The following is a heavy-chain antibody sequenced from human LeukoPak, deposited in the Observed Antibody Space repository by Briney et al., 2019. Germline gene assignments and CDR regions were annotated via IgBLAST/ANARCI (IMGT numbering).Heavy chain of an antibody. Sequence: TSETLSLTCAVSGSSITSVYYGGWIRQSPGKGLEWIGSINSSGTTYYNPSLKSRVTRSVDTSKKQFSLKVSSVTAADTAVYYCARPNAIFGGLGSFDPWGQGTLGTVSS. J-gene: IGHJ5*02. CDR3: ARPNAIFGGLGSFDP. CDR2: INSSGTT. V-gene: IGHV4-38-2*01. CDR1: GSSITSVYY. D-gene: IGHD3-3*01.